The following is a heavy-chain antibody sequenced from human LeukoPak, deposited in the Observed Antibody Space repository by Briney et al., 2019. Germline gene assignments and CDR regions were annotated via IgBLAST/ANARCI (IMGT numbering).Heavy chain of an antibody. CDR3: ARPYSAGDFWSGYFWFDP. V-gene: IGHV4-39*01. CDR1: GGSISSSSYC. D-gene: IGHD3-3*01. J-gene: IGHJ5*02. Sequence: SETLSLTCTVSGGSISSSSYCWGWIRQPPGKGLEWIGSIYYSGSTYYNPSLKSRVTISVDTSKNQFSLKLSSVTAADTAVYYCARPYSAGDFWSGYFWFDPWGQGTLVTVSS. CDR2: IYYSGST.